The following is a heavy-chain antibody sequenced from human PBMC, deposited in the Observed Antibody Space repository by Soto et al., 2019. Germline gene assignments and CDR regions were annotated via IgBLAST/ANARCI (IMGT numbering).Heavy chain of an antibody. CDR1: GFTFDDYA. CDR3: AKVSLRNPIVSSSEEFDY. D-gene: IGHD6-6*01. J-gene: IGHJ4*02. Sequence: GGSLSLSCAASGFTFDDYAMHWVRQAPGKGLEWVSGISWNSGSIGYADSVKGRFTISRDNAKNSLYLQMNSLRAEDTALYYCAKVSLRNPIVSSSEEFDYWGQGTLVTVSS. CDR2: ISWNSGSI. V-gene: IGHV3-9*01.